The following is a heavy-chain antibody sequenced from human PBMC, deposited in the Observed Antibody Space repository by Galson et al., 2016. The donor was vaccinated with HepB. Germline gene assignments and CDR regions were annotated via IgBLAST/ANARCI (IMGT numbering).Heavy chain of an antibody. Sequence: SVKVSCKGSGYIFTGYYIHWARQAPGQGLEWMGWIKPNSGATNYAQKFQGRVTMTRDTSTSTVYMELSSLTSDDTAIYYCARDSSDWSLPSGLYGMDVWGRGTTVTVSS. J-gene: IGHJ6*02. CDR3: ARDSSDWSLPSGLYGMDV. CDR1: GYIFTGYY. V-gene: IGHV1-2*02. D-gene: IGHD6-19*01. CDR2: IKPNSGAT.